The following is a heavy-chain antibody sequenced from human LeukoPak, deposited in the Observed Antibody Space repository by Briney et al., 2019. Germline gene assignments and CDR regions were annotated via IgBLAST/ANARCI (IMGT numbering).Heavy chain of an antibody. Sequence: PSQTLSLTCTVSGGSISSYYWSWIRQPPGKGLEWIGYIYYSGSTNYNPSLKSRVTISVDTSKNQFSLKLSSVTAADTAVYYCARQNDAYYYDSSGYYFPPVFDYWGQGTLVTVSS. J-gene: IGHJ4*02. CDR3: ARQNDAYYYDSSGYYFPPVFDY. CDR1: GGSISSYY. V-gene: IGHV4-59*08. D-gene: IGHD3-22*01. CDR2: IYYSGST.